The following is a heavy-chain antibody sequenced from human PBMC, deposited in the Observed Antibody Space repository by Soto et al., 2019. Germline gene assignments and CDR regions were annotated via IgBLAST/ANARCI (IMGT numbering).Heavy chain of an antibody. CDR3: ARAFDILTRYYFDY. Sequence: ASEPLSLTCTVSGGSISSGDYYWSWISQPPGKGLEWIGYIYYSGSTYYNPSLKSRVTISVDTSKNQFSLKLSSVTAADTAVYYCARAFDILTRYYFDYWVQGTLVTVSS. D-gene: IGHD3-9*01. CDR1: GGSISSGDYY. J-gene: IGHJ4*02. CDR2: IYYSGST. V-gene: IGHV4-30-4*01.